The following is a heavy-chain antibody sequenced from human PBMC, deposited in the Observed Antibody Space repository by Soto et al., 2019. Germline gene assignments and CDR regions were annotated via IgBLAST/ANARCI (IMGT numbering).Heavy chain of an antibody. Sequence: GASVKLSCKASGYTFTNYYIHWVRQAPGQGLEWMGIIDPSGGSPTNAQKFQGRVSMTRDTSASTVYMQLSSLRSDDTAVYFCTRDTPGARWYFDYWGQGTLVTV. CDR1: GYTFTNYY. D-gene: IGHD6-13*01. CDR3: TRDTPGARWYFDY. V-gene: IGHV1-46*03. J-gene: IGHJ4*02. CDR2: IDPSGGSP.